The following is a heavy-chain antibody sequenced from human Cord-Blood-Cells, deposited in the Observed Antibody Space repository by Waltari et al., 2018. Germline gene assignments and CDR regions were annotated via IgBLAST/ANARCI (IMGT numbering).Heavy chain of an antibody. Sequence: QVQLVQSGAEVKKPGSSVKVSCKASGGTFSSYAISWVRQAPGQGLEWMGRIIPILGIANYAQKFQGRVTITADKSTSTAYMELSSLRSEDTAVYYCARDLGRLAAADAFDIWGQGTMVTVSS. D-gene: IGHD6-13*01. V-gene: IGHV1-69*09. CDR1: GGTFSSYA. CDR3: ARDLGRLAAADAFDI. CDR2: IIPILGIA. J-gene: IGHJ3*02.